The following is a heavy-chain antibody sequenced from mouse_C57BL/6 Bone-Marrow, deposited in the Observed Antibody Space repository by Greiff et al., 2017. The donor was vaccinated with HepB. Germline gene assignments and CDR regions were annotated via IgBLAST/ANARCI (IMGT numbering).Heavy chain of an antibody. Sequence: EVKLVESGGGLVKPGGSLKLSCAASGFTFSSYAMSWVRQTPEKRLEWVATISDGGSYTYYPDNVKGRFTISRDNAKNNLYLQMSHLKSEDTAMYYCARAMITTEYFDYWGQGTTLTVSS. V-gene: IGHV5-4*03. D-gene: IGHD2-4*01. CDR1: GFTFSSYA. CDR2: ISDGGSYT. CDR3: ARAMITTEYFDY. J-gene: IGHJ2*01.